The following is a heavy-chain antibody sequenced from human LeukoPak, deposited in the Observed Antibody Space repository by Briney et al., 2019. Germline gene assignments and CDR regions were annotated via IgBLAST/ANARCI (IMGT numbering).Heavy chain of an antibody. Sequence: RTGGSLRLSCAASGFTFSSYWMSWVRQAPGKGLEWVANIKQDGSEKYYVDSVKGRFTISRDNAKNSLYLQMNSLRAEDTAVYYCARDSGNYYGSGSREYWGQGTLVTVSS. V-gene: IGHV3-7*01. D-gene: IGHD3-10*01. J-gene: IGHJ4*02. CDR3: ARDSGNYYGSGSREY. CDR2: IKQDGSEK. CDR1: GFTFSSYW.